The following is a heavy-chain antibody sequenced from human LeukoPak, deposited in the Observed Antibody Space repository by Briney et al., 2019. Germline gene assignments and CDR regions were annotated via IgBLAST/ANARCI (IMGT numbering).Heavy chain of an antibody. CDR2: IYYSGST. CDR3: ALLSGIAAAGVDY. V-gene: IGHV4-59*01. J-gene: IGHJ4*02. D-gene: IGHD6-13*01. Sequence: SETLSLTCTVSGGSISSYYWSWIRQPPGKGLEWIGYIYYSGSTNYNPSLKSRVTISVDTSKNQFSLKLSSVTAADTAVYYCALLSGIAAAGVDYWGQGTLVTVPS. CDR1: GGSISSYY.